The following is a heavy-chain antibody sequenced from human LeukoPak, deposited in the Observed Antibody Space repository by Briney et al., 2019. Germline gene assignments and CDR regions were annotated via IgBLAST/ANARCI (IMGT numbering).Heavy chain of an antibody. Sequence: GGTLRLSCAASGFTVNNNYIYWVRQAPGKGLDWVSVIYSGGSTYYADSVEGRFTISRDNSKNTVYLQMNSLRAEDTAVYYCASYLYWGQGNLVTVSS. CDR3: ASYLY. CDR1: GFTVNNNY. J-gene: IGHJ4*02. V-gene: IGHV3-66*01. CDR2: IYSGGST.